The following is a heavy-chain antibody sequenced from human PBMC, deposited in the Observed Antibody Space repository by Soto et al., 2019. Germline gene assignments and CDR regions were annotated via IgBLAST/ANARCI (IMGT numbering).Heavy chain of an antibody. CDR3: ARAREPEYSSSIFFDY. D-gene: IGHD6-6*01. J-gene: IGHJ4*02. CDR2: IYSAGST. CDR1: GLTVSRTQ. Sequence: EVQLVETGGGLIQPGGSLRLSCAASGLTVSRTQMAWVRQVPGKGLQWVSVIYSAGSTYYANAVKGRFTISRDISENKIYLDLSRVTGDDTAIYYCARAREPEYSSSIFFDYWGRGFLVTVSS. V-gene: IGHV3-53*02.